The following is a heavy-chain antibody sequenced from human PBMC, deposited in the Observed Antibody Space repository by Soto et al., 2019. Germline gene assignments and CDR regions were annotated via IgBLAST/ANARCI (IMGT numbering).Heavy chain of an antibody. CDR2: ISYDGSNK. Sequence: VQLVESGGGLVQPGGSLRLSCAASGFTFSSYEMNWVRQAPGKGLEWVAVISYDGSNKYYADSVKGRFTISRDNSKNTLYLQMNSLRAEDTAVYYCARDHSSSQFDYWGQGTLVTVSS. CDR1: GFTFSSYE. CDR3: ARDHSSSQFDY. J-gene: IGHJ4*02. D-gene: IGHD6-6*01. V-gene: IGHV3-30-3*01.